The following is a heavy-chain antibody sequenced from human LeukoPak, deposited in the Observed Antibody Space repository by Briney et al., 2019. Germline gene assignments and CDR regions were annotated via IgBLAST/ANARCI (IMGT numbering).Heavy chain of an antibody. CDR2: INPNPGDA. D-gene: IGHD2-21*02. J-gene: IGHJ4*02. Sequence: ASLKVSCKASGYSFTGYFMHWVRQAPGQGLEWMGWINPNPGDANYAQKFQGRVTITTDTSVSTAYMELDSLTFDDTAVYYCARDVVVAGIDYWGQGTLVTVSS. V-gene: IGHV1-2*02. CDR1: GYSFTGYF. CDR3: ARDVVVAGIDY.